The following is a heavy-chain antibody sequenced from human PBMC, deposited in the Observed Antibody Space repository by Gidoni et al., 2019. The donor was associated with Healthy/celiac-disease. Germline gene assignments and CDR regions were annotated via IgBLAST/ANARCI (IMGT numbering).Heavy chain of an antibody. J-gene: IGHJ2*01. Sequence: QVQLVESGRGLVKPGGSLRLSSAAAGFTFSDNYMSWIRQAPGKGLEWVSYISSSGSTIYYADSVKGRFTISRDNAKNSLYLQMNSLRAEDTAVYYCARESGRDGYNNWDYWYFDLWGRGTLVTVSS. D-gene: IGHD5-12*01. V-gene: IGHV3-11*01. CDR3: ARESGRDGYNNWDYWYFDL. CDR2: ISSSGSTI. CDR1: GFTFSDNY.